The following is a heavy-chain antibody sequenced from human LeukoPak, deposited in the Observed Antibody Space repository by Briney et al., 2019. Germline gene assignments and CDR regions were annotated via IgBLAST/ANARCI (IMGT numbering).Heavy chain of an antibody. J-gene: IGHJ4*02. Sequence: PGGSLRLSCAASGFTFSSYSMNWVRQAPGKGLEWVSSISSSSSYIYYADSVKGRFTISRDNAKNSLYLQMNSLRAEDTAVYYCARITGYSYGPFDYWGQGTLVTVSS. D-gene: IGHD5-18*01. V-gene: IGHV3-21*04. CDR2: ISSSSSYI. CDR1: GFTFSSYS. CDR3: ARITGYSYGPFDY.